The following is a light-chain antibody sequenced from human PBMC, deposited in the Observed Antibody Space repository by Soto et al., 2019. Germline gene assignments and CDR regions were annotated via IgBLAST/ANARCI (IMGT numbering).Light chain of an antibody. Sequence: DIQMTQSPSSLSASVGDRVTITCRASQSISNYLNWYQQKQVKAPKFLIYGASSLQSGVPSRFSGIGAGTYFTLTIRSLQPEEFATYNCQQSYTTPLTCGQGTKVEIK. J-gene: IGKJ1*01. CDR2: GAS. V-gene: IGKV1-39*01. CDR3: QQSYTTPLT. CDR1: QSISNY.